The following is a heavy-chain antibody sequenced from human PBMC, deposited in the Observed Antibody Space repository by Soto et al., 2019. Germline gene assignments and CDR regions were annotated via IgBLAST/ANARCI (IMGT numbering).Heavy chain of an antibody. Sequence: SETLSLTCTVSGGSISSSYYWGWIRQPPGKGLEWIGSIYYSGSTYYSPSLKTRVTISADRSKNQFSLRLSSVTAADTAVYYCAKLETVYYYGLDVWGQGTKVTV. CDR1: GGSISSSYY. J-gene: IGHJ6*02. CDR2: IYYSGST. CDR3: AKLETVYYYGLDV. D-gene: IGHD3-3*01. V-gene: IGHV4-39*01.